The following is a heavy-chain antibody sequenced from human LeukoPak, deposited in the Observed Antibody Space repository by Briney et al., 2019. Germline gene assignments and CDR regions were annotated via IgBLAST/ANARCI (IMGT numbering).Heavy chain of an antibody. J-gene: IGHJ4*02. D-gene: IGHD2-21*01. CDR2: IRSKANSYAT. Sequence: GGSLRLSCAASGFTFSGSAMHWVRQASGKGLERVGRIRSKANSYATEYAASVKGRFTISRDDSKKTAYLQMNSLKTGDTAVYYCTREVIGASDYWGQGTLVTVSS. CDR3: TREVIGASDY. V-gene: IGHV3-73*01. CDR1: GFTFSGSA.